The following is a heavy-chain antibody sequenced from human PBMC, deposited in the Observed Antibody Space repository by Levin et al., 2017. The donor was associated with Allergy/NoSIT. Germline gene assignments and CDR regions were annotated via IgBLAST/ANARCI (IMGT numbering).Heavy chain of an antibody. J-gene: IGHJ4*02. CDR2: IKSKTDGGTT. D-gene: IGHD3-22*01. Sequence: GGSLRLSCAASGFTFSNAWMSWVRQAPGKGLEWVGRIKSKTDGGTTDYAAPVKGRFTISRDDSKNTLYLQMNSLKTEDTAVYYCTTDLPTHYYDSSGYFSDYWGQGTLVTVSS. V-gene: IGHV3-15*01. CDR3: TTDLPTHYYDSSGYFSDY. CDR1: GFTFSNAW.